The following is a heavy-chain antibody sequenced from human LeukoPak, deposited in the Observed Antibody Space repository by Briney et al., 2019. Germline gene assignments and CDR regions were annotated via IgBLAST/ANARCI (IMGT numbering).Heavy chain of an antibody. D-gene: IGHD3-10*01. CDR2: IIPIFGTA. V-gene: IGHV1-69*06. J-gene: IGHJ4*02. CDR3: ARENGGWLNSFDY. Sequence: GASVKVSCKASGGTFSSYAISWVRQAPGQGLEWMGGIIPIFGTANYAQKFQGRVTITADKSTSTAYMELSSPRSEDTAVYYCARENGGWLNSFDYWGQGTLVTVSS. CDR1: GGTFSSYA.